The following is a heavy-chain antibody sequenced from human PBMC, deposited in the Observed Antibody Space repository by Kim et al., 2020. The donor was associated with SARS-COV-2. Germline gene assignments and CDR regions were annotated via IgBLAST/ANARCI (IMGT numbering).Heavy chain of an antibody. CDR2: IYYSGST. D-gene: IGHD3-10*01. Sequence: SETLSLTCTVSGGSISSSSYYWGWIRQPPGKGLEWIGSIYYSGSTYYNPSLKSRVTISVDTSKNQFSLKLSSVTAADTAVYYCARHPRITMDLGYFDLWGRGTLVTVSS. V-gene: IGHV4-39*01. CDR1: GGSISSSSYY. J-gene: IGHJ2*01. CDR3: ARHPRITMDLGYFDL.